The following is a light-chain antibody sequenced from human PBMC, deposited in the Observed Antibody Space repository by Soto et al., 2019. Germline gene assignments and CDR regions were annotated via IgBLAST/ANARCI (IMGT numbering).Light chain of an antibody. CDR2: GAS. CDR3: LQHNTYPPT. CDR1: QGIRND. V-gene: IGKV1-17*01. Sequence: DLQMTQSPPSLSASVGDRVTITCRASQGIRNDLNWYQQRPGKAPRRLIYGASRLQSGVPPRFSGSGSGTEFTLTISSLQPKDFATYFCLQHNTYPPTFGQGTKVEV. J-gene: IGKJ1*01.